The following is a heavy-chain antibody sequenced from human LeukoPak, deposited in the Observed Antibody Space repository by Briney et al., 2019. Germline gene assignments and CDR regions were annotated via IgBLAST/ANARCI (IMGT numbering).Heavy chain of an antibody. V-gene: IGHV3-30*04. CDR2: ISYDGSNK. J-gene: IGHJ4*02. D-gene: IGHD3-3*01. CDR3: ATGGKFDFWSDYHIDN. CDR1: GFTFSSNA. Sequence: GGSQGLSCEVSGFTFSSNAMHWVRQAPGKGLEWVAVISYDGSNKNFADSVKGRFIVSRDNSKHALYLHMNCLRSDDTAMYYCATGGKFDFWSDYHIDNWGQRPLVTVSS.